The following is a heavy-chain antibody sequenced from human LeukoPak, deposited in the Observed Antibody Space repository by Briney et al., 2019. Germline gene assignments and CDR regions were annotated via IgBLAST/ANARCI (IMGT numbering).Heavy chain of an antibody. V-gene: IGHV4-4*08. CDR1: GDSIGSHY. CDR3: AREGRENIAIGVD. CDR2: IFYVGST. Sequence: SETLSLTCTVSGDSIGSHYWSWIRQPPGKGLEWIGYIFYVGSTNYNPSLKSRVTISEDLSRNVFSLTLNSVTAADAAAYYCAREGRENIAIGVDWGQGALVTVSS. D-gene: IGHD3-16*02. J-gene: IGHJ4*02.